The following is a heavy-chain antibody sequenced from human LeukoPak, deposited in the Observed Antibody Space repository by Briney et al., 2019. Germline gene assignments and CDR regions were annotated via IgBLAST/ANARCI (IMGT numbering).Heavy chain of an antibody. V-gene: IGHV3-23*01. J-gene: IGHJ4*02. CDR1: GFTFSSYA. CDR2: ISGGGDST. D-gene: IGHD6-13*01. Sequence: GGSLRLSCAASGFTFSSYAMSWVRQAPGKGLEWVSAISGGGDSTFYADSVKGRFTISRDNSKNTLYLQMSSLRAEDTAVYYCATPQQPHYWGQGTLVTVSS. CDR3: ATPQQPHY.